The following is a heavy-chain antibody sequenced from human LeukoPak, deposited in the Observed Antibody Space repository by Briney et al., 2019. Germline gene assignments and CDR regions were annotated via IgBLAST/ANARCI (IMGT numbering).Heavy chain of an antibody. D-gene: IGHD3-22*01. V-gene: IGHV1-18*01. Sequence: ASVTVSCMPSGYSLTRYGISWVRQAPGQGLAWMGWISAYNSNTNEAQKLQGRDSMTTDTSTSTAYMELRSLRSDDTAVYYCARGYDYYDSSDYWRQGTLVTDSS. CDR3: ARGYDYYDSSDY. J-gene: IGHJ4*02. CDR1: GYSLTRYG. CDR2: ISAYNSNT.